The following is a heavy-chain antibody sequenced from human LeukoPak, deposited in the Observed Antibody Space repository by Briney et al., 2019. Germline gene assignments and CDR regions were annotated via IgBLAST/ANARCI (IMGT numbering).Heavy chain of an antibody. J-gene: IGHJ4*02. Sequence: GASVKVSCKASGYTFTGYYMHWVRQAPGQGLEWMGWINPNGGGTNYAQKFQGRVTMTRDTSISTAYMELSRLRSDDTAVYYCARVKDMTTRSLGYWGQGTLVTVSS. CDR1: GYTFTGYY. V-gene: IGHV1-2*02. D-gene: IGHD4-17*01. CDR2: INPNGGGT. CDR3: ARVKDMTTRSLGY.